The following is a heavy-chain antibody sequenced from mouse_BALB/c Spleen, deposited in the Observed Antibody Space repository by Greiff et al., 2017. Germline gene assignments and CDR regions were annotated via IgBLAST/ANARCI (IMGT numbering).Heavy chain of an antibody. V-gene: IGHV5-17*02. CDR1: GFTFSSFG. CDR2: ISSGSSTI. CDR3: ASYGSSYYAMDY. J-gene: IGHJ4*01. D-gene: IGHD1-1*01. Sequence: DVKLVESGGGLVKPGGSRKLSCAASGFTFSSFGMHWVRQAPEKGLEWVAYISSGSSTIYYADTVKGRFTISRDNPKNTLFLQMTSLRSEDTAMYYCASYGSSYYAMDYWGQGTSVTVSS.